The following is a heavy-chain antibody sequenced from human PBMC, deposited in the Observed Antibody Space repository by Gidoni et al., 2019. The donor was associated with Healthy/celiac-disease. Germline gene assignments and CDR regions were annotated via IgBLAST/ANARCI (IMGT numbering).Heavy chain of an antibody. CDR2: IRGSGGST. V-gene: IGHV3-23*01. Sequence: EVQLLESGGGLVQTGGSLRLSCAASGFTFSSYAMSWVRQAPGTGLEWVSAIRGSGGSTYYADSVKGRFTISRDNSKNTLYLQMNSLRAEDTAVYYCAKDRRDGYNFYWYFDLWGRGTMVTVSS. J-gene: IGHJ2*01. CDR3: AKDRRDGYNFYWYFDL. D-gene: IGHD5-12*01. CDR1: GFTFSSYA.